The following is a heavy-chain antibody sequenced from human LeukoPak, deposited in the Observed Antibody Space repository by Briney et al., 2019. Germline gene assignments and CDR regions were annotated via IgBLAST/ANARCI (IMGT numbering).Heavy chain of an antibody. CDR3: ARVRPYYYDSSGYQFARYFDY. D-gene: IGHD3-22*01. V-gene: IGHV4-34*01. Sequence: SETLSLTCAVYGGSFSGYYWSWIRQPPGKGLEWIGEINHSGSTNYNPSLKSRVTISVDTSKSQFSLKLSSVTAADTAVYYCARVRPYYYDSSGYQFARYFDYWGQGTLVTVSS. J-gene: IGHJ4*02. CDR1: GGSFSGYY. CDR2: INHSGST.